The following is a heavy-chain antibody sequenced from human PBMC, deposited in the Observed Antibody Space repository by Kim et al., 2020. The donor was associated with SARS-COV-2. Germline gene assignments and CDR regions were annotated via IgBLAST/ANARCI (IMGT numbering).Heavy chain of an antibody. CDR2: IYYSGST. D-gene: IGHD6-13*01. CDR3: ARGPAAYSSSWYYYGMDV. Sequence: SETLSLTCTVSGGSISSYYWSWIRQPPGKGLEWIGYIYYSGSTNYNPSLKSRVTISVDTSKNQFSLKLSSVTAADTAVYYCARGPAAYSSSWYYYGMDVWGQGTTVTVSS. V-gene: IGHV4-59*13. CDR1: GGSISSYY. J-gene: IGHJ6*02.